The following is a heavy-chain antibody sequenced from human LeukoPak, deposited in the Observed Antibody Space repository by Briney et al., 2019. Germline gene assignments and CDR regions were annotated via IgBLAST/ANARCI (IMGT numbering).Heavy chain of an antibody. J-gene: IGHJ6*03. CDR1: GLTFSSYG. V-gene: IGHV3-30*02. Sequence: PGGSLRLSCAASGLTFSSYGMHWVRQAPGKGLEWVAFIRYDGSNKYYADSVKGRFTISRDNSKNTLYLQMNSLRAEDTAVYYCAKEPRYYYYMDVWGKGTTVTVSS. CDR2: IRYDGSNK. CDR3: AKEPRYYYYMDV.